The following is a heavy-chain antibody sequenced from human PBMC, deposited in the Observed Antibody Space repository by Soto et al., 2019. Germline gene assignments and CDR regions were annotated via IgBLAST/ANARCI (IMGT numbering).Heavy chain of an antibody. V-gene: IGHV3-23*01. Sequence: EVQLFESGGGLVQPGGSLTLSCAASGFTFGKYAMSWVRQAPGKGLEWVSVISGGSTYYAEYVKGRFTIYRDNSKNTLYLQMNSLRAEDTAVYYCARLKAAGGSFFPFGDYWGQGTLVTVSS. D-gene: IGHD6-13*01. CDR1: GFTFGKYA. CDR2: ISGGST. J-gene: IGHJ4*02. CDR3: ARLKAAGGSFFPFGDY.